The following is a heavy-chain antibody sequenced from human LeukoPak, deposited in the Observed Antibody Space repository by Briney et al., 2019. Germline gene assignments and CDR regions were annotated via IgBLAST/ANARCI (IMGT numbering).Heavy chain of an antibody. CDR1: GFTFSAYS. D-gene: IGHD3-10*01. CDR3: ARDGTGTTLVRGVMGNFDY. Sequence: PGGSLRLSCAASGFTFSAYSMHWVRQAPGKGLEWVAFIWHDGTNTFYADSVKGRFTISRDNSKNTVYLEMNSLRAEDTAVYYCARDGTGTTLVRGVMGNFDYWGQGTLVTVSS. CDR2: IWHDGTNT. V-gene: IGHV3-33*01. J-gene: IGHJ4*02.